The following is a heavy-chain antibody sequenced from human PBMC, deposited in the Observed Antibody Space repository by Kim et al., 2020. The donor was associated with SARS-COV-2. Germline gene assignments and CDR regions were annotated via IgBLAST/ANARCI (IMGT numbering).Heavy chain of an antibody. D-gene: IGHD6-13*01. J-gene: IGHJ4*02. V-gene: IGHV4-59*01. Sequence: NPSLKSRVTRSVDTSKNQFSLELRSVTAADTAMYYCARNSFTSSWYYFDYWGQGTLVTVSS. CDR3: ARNSFTSSWYYFDY.